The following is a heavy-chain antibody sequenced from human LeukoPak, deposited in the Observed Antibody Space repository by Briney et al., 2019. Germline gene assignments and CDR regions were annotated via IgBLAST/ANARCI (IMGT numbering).Heavy chain of an antibody. J-gene: IGHJ4*02. CDR2: ISTSSNRI. Sequence: GGSLRLSCAASGFTFSSYWMQWVRQAPGKGLEWVSYISTSSNRIDYADSVKGRFTMSRDNAKNLLYLQMNSLRDEDTAMYYCARVSAPGTSGWYFGYWGQGTLVTVSS. D-gene: IGHD6-19*01. V-gene: IGHV3-48*02. CDR1: GFTFSSYW. CDR3: ARVSAPGTSGWYFGY.